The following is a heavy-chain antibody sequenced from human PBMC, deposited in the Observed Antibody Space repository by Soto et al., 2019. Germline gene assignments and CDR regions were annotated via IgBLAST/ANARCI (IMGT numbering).Heavy chain of an antibody. CDR2: ISWNSGSI. CDR1: GFTFDDYA. CDR3: AKDNCSGGSCYPNDAFDI. D-gene: IGHD2-15*01. Sequence: GGSLRLSCAASGFTFDDYAMHWVRQAPGKGLEWVSGISWNSGSIGYADSVKGRFTISRDNAKNSLYLQMNSLRAEDTALYYCAKDNCSGGSCYPNDAFDIWGQGKMVTVS. J-gene: IGHJ3*02. V-gene: IGHV3-9*01.